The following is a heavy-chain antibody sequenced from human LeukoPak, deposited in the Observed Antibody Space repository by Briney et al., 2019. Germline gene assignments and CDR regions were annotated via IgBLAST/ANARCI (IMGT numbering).Heavy chain of an antibody. V-gene: IGHV4-38-2*01. CDR2: IYHSGST. CDR1: GYSISSGYY. D-gene: IGHD2-2*01. J-gene: IGHJ4*02. Sequence: SETLSLTCAVSGYSISSGYYWGWIRQPPVKGLEWIGSIYHSGSTYYNPSLKSRVTISVDTSKNQFSLKLSSVTAADAAVYYCARQAGFVVVTAAISWGQGTLVTVSS. CDR3: ARQAGFVVVTAAIS.